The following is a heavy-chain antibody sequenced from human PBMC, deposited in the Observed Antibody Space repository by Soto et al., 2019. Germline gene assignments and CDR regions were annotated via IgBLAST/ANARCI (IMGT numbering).Heavy chain of an antibody. CDR3: ARSRRSTYYIGEAWFDP. V-gene: IGHV4-34*01. CDR2: INHSGST. Sequence: QVQLQQWGAGLLKPSETLSLTCAVYGGSFSGYYWSWVRQPPGEGLEWIGEINHSGSTNYNPSLKSRVTISVDTSKNQFSVNLSSVTAADTAVYYCARSRRSTYYIGEAWFDPWGQGTLVTVSS. D-gene: IGHD3-3*01. J-gene: IGHJ5*02. CDR1: GGSFSGYY.